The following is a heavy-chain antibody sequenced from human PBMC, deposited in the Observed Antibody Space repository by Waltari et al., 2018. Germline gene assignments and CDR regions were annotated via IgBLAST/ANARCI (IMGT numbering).Heavy chain of an antibody. CDR1: DQSIKSGFY. V-gene: IGHV4-38-2*02. CDR2: VYHSGAT. J-gene: IGHJ3*01. CDR3: ARDHSTSWSHDAYDV. Sequence: QVKLQESGPGLVRPSETLSLTCLVSDQSIKSGFYWGWLRLPPGKGLEWIGSVYHSGATYYNPSRSSRVTISVDTSKNQVFLRLASVTAADTGMYYCARDHSTSWSHDAYDVWGPGTMVTVAS. D-gene: IGHD2-2*01.